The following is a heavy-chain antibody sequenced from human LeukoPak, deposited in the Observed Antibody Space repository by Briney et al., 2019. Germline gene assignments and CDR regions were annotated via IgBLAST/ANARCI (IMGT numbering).Heavy chain of an antibody. CDR2: FDPEDGET. CDR3: ATRITIFGVVIPPLDAFDI. Sequence: ASVKVSCKVSGYTLTELSMHWVRQAPGKGLEWMGGFDPEDGETIYAQKFQGRVTMTEDTSTDTAYMELSSLRSEDTAVYYCATRITIFGVVIPPLDAFDIWGQGAMVTVSS. V-gene: IGHV1-24*01. D-gene: IGHD3-3*01. J-gene: IGHJ3*02. CDR1: GYTLTELS.